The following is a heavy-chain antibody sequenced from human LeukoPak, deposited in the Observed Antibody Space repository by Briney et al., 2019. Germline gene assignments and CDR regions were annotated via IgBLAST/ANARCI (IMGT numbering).Heavy chain of an antibody. CDR1: GFSFSTRE. Sequence: PGGSLRLSCEASGFSFSTREMNWVRQAPGKGPEWVSYIISSGSTIYYADSVQGRFTTSRDNAKNLLFLQMNSLRPEDTGVYYCARYSGTYRDYWGQGTLVTVSS. CDR3: ARYSGTYRDY. V-gene: IGHV3-48*03. D-gene: IGHD1-26*01. CDR2: IISSGSTI. J-gene: IGHJ4*02.